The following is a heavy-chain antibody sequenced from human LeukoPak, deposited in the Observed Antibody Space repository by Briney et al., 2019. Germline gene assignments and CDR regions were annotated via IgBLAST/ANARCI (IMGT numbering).Heavy chain of an antibody. CDR2: IHPSGGST. Sequence: ASVKVSCKASGYTFSSNYMHWVRQAPGQGLEWMGAIHPSGGSTSYAQKFQGRVTMTKDTSMSTAYMELSSLRSEDTAIYYCARMGMDAAMITNFFDYWGQATLITVSS. CDR3: ARMGMDAAMITNFFDY. D-gene: IGHD5-18*01. CDR1: GYTFSSNY. J-gene: IGHJ4*02. V-gene: IGHV1-46*01.